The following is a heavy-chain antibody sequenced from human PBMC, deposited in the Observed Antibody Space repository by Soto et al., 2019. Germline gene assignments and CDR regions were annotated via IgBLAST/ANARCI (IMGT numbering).Heavy chain of an antibody. V-gene: IGHV3-23*01. J-gene: IGHJ4*02. CDR2: ISGSGSST. Sequence: GGSLRLSCAASGFTFSSYAMSWVRQAPGKGLEWVSSISGSGSSTYYADSVKGRFTISRDNSKNTLYLQMNSLRAEDTAVYYCAKDLSPTRPGRFDYWGQGTLVTVSS. CDR1: GFTFSSYA. D-gene: IGHD6-6*01. CDR3: AKDLSPTRPGRFDY.